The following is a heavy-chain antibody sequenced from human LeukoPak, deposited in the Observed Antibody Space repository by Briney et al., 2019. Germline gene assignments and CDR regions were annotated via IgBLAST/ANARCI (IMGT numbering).Heavy chain of an antibody. D-gene: IGHD3-10*01. Sequence: SETLSLTCTVSGGSISSGDYYWSWIRQPPGKGLEWIGYIYNNGRTYYNPSLKSRVTISVDTSKNQFPLKLSSVTAADTAVYYCNYYGSGSYYRGVLDAFDIWGQGTMVTVSS. J-gene: IGHJ3*02. V-gene: IGHV4-30-4*01. CDR1: GGSISSGDYY. CDR2: IYNNGRT. CDR3: NYYGSGSYYRGVLDAFDI.